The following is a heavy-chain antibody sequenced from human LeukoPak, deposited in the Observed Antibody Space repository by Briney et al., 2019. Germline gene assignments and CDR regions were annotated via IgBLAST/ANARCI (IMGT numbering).Heavy chain of an antibody. D-gene: IGHD3-22*01. V-gene: IGHV3-53*01. CDR1: GFTVSSNY. J-gene: IGHJ4*02. CDR3: AKGIDSTGYYPFDY. CDR2: IYSGGST. Sequence: PGGSLRLSCAASGFTVSSNYMSWVRQAPGKGLEWVSVIYSGGSTYYADSVKGRFTISRDTSKSTLYLQLNSLRAEDTAIYYCAKGIDSTGYYPFDYWGQGTLVTVSS.